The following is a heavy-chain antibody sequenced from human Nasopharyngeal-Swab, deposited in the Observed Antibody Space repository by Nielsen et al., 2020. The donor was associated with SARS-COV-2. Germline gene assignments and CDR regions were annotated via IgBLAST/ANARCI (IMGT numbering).Heavy chain of an antibody. D-gene: IGHD3-22*01. CDR2: ISAYNGNT. V-gene: IGHV1-18*01. Sequence: ASVKVSCRASGYTFTSYGISWVRQAPGQGLEWMGWISAYNGNTNYAQKLQGRVTMTTDTSTSTAYMELRSLRSDDTAVYYCARDLTMIDAFDIWGQGTMVTVSS. J-gene: IGHJ3*02. CDR1: GYTFTSYG. CDR3: ARDLTMIDAFDI.